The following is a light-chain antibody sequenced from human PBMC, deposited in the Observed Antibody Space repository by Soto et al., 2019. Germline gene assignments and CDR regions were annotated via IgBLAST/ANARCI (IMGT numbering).Light chain of an antibody. CDR3: QQRSNWPRT. CDR1: QSVSSY. CDR2: DAS. J-gene: IGKJ2*01. Sequence: EIVLTQSPATLSLSPGERATLSCRASQSVSSYLAWYQQKPGQAPRRLICDASNRATGIPARFSGSGSGTDFTLTISSLEPEDFAVYYCQQRSNWPRTFGQGTKLEIK. V-gene: IGKV3-11*01.